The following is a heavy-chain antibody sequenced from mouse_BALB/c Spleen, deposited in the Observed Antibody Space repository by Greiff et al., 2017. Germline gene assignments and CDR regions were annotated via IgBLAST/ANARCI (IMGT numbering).Heavy chain of an antibody. Sequence: VQLQQSRAELARPGASVKMSCKASGYTFTSYWMHWVKQRPGQGLEWIGGIDPSDSYTNYNQKFKGKATLTVDKSSSTAYMQLSSLTSEDSAVYYCARGGNYAFDYWGQGTTLTVSS. CDR3: ARGGNYAFDY. CDR2: IDPSDSYT. CDR1: GYTFTSYW. D-gene: IGHD2-1*01. V-gene: IGHV1-69*02. J-gene: IGHJ2*01.